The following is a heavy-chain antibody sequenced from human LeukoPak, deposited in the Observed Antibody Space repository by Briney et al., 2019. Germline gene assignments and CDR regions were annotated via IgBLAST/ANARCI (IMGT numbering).Heavy chain of an antibody. D-gene: IGHD6-19*01. CDR3: AKAESSGWFQDAFDI. Sequence: GGSLRLSCEASGFTFSAYALSWVRQAPGKGLEWVSGISWNSGSIGYADSVKGRFTISRDNAKNSLYLQMNSLRAEDMALYYCAKAESSGWFQDAFDIWGQGTMVTVSS. CDR2: ISWNSGSI. V-gene: IGHV3-9*03. CDR1: GFTFSAYA. J-gene: IGHJ3*02.